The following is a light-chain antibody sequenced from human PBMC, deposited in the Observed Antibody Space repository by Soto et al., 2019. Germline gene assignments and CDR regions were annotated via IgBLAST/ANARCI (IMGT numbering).Light chain of an antibody. CDR1: QSVSSSY. CDR3: QQYVRSPRT. J-gene: IGKJ1*01. CDR2: GTS. Sequence: EIVLTQSPDTLSLSPGESATLSCRASQSVSSSYLAWYQQKPGQAPRLLLYGTSRRATGIPDRFSGSGSGTDFTLSISRLEPEDFAVYFCQQYVRSPRTFGQGTKVEIK. V-gene: IGKV3-20*01.